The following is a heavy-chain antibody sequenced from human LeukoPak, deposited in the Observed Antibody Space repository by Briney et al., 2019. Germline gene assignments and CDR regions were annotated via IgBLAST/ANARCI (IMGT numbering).Heavy chain of an antibody. CDR2: IFLSDSDA. J-gene: IGHJ4*02. CDR1: GYISTSYW. V-gene: IGHV5-51*01. D-gene: IGHD6-19*01. Sequence: GESLKISCKGSGYISTSYWIAWVRQMPGKGLEWMGIIFLSDSDARYSPSLQGQVTMSADKSISTAYLQWSNLKASDTAIYYCARSGGSGWDEGFDYWGQGTLVTVSS. CDR3: ARSGGSGWDEGFDY.